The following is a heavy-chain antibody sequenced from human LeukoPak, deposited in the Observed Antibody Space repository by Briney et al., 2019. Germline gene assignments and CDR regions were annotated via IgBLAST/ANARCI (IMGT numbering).Heavy chain of an antibody. J-gene: IGHJ5*02. D-gene: IGHD2-15*01. Sequence: SETLSLTRTVSGYSISSGYYWGWIRQPPGKGLEWIGSIYYSGSTYYNPSLKSRVTISLDTSKNQFSLKLSSVTAADTAVYYCAREIVVVVAATSSWFDPWGQGTLVTVSS. V-gene: IGHV4-38-2*02. CDR3: AREIVVVVAATSSWFDP. CDR2: IYYSGST. CDR1: GYSISSGYY.